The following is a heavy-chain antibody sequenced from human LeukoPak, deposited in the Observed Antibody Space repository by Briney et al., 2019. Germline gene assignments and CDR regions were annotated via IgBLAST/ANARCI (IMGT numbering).Heavy chain of an antibody. D-gene: IGHD5-12*01. J-gene: IGHJ6*02. CDR1: GYTFTTYD. V-gene: IGHV1-18*01. CDR3: ARSSGYYPHDYGMDV. Sequence: ASVKVSCKASGYTFTTYDINWVRQAPGQGLEWMGWISAYNGNTNYGQNLQGRVTMATDTSTSTTYLELRSLRFDDTAVYYCARSSGYYPHDYGMDVWGQGTTVTVSS. CDR2: ISAYNGNT.